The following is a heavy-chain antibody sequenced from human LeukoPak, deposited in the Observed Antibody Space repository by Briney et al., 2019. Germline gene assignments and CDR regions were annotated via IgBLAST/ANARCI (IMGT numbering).Heavy chain of an antibody. D-gene: IGHD5-18*01. CDR2: INAGNGNT. J-gene: IGHJ4*02. CDR1: GYTFTSYG. V-gene: IGHV1-3*01. Sequence: ASVKVSCKASGYTFTSYGINWVRQAPGQGLEWMEWINAGNGNTKYSQKFQGRVTITRDTSANTAYMELSSLTSEDTTVYYCARGGASYGYVYFDYWGQGTLVPVSS. CDR3: ARGGASYGYVYFDY.